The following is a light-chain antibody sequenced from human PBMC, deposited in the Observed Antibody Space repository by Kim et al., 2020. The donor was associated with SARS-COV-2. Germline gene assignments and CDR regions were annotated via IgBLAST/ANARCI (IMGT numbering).Light chain of an antibody. J-gene: IGKJ2*01. CDR2: GAS. Sequence: PGERATLPCRASQRVSSNYLAWYQQKPGQAPWLLVYGASSRATCIPDRFSGSGSGTDFTLTISRLEPEDFAVYYCQQYGSSPRYTFGQGTKLEI. CDR1: QRVSSNY. CDR3: QQYGSSPRYT. V-gene: IGKV3-20*01.